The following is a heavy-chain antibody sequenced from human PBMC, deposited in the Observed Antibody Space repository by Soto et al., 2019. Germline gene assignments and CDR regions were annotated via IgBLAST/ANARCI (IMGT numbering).Heavy chain of an antibody. CDR1: GFTFSSYG. CDR2: ISYDGSNK. V-gene: IGHV3-30*18. J-gene: IGHJ4*02. Sequence: QVQLVESGGGVVQPGRSLRLSCAASGFTFSSYGMHWVRQAPGKGLEWVAVISYDGSNKYYADSVKGRFTISRDNSKNTLYLQMNSLRAEDTAAYYCAKDEEIQLVDYWGQGTLVTVSS. CDR3: AKDEEIQLVDY. D-gene: IGHD5-18*01.